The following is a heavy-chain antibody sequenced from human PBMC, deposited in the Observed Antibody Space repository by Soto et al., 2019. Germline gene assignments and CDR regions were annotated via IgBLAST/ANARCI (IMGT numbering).Heavy chain of an antibody. CDR2: INGGNGNT. CDR3: ARGVVWFGESSRPPDY. Sequence: ASVKVSCKASGYTFSSYAIHWVRQAPGQRLEWLGWINGGNGNTKYSQKFQDRLTITRDTSATTGYMELSSLRSEDTAMYYCARGVVWFGESSRPPDYWGQGTLVTVS. V-gene: IGHV1-3*01. J-gene: IGHJ4*02. CDR1: GYTFSSYA. D-gene: IGHD3-10*01.